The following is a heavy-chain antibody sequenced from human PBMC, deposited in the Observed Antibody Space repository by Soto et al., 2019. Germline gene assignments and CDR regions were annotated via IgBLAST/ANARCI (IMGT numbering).Heavy chain of an antibody. D-gene: IGHD2-15*01. CDR3: ARGPGGYYSGGSCYSYYYYYYMDV. CDR2: INHSGST. V-gene: IGHV4-34*01. J-gene: IGHJ6*03. CDR1: GGSFSGYY. Sequence: SETLSLTCAVYGGSFSGYYWSWIRQPPGKGLEWIGEINHSGSTNYNPSLKSRVTISVDTSKNQFSLKLSSVTAADTAVYYCARGPGGYYSGGSCYSYYYYYYMDVWGKGTTLTISS.